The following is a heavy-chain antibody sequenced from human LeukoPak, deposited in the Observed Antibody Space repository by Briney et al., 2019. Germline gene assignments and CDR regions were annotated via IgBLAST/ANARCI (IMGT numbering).Heavy chain of an antibody. D-gene: IGHD2-2*01. CDR1: GFTFSSYA. J-gene: IGHJ5*02. CDR3: AKRPLRGIVVVPAAPGSWFDP. Sequence: GGSLRLSCAASGFTFSSYAMSWVRQAPGKGLEWVSAISGSGGSTYYADSVKGRFTISRDNSKNTLYLQMNSLGAEDTAVYYCAKRPLRGIVVVPAAPGSWFDPWGQGTLVTVSS. CDR2: ISGSGGST. V-gene: IGHV3-23*01.